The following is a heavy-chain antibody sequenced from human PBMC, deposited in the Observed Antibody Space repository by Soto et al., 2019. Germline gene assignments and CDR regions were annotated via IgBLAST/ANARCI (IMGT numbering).Heavy chain of an antibody. D-gene: IGHD1-20*01. CDR2: ISSSSSYI. J-gene: IGHJ6*02. Sequence: TGGSLRLSCAASVFIFSNYNMYWVRQAPGKGLEWVSYISSSSSYIYYADSVRGRFTISRDNARNSLLLQMNSLRDEDTAVYYCARGDNWSHDYNYDMDVWGQGTTVTVSS. CDR3: ARGDNWSHDYNYDMDV. CDR1: VFIFSNYN. V-gene: IGHV3-48*02.